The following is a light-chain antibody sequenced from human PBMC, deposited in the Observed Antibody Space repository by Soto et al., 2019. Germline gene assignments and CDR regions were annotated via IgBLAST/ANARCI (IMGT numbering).Light chain of an antibody. CDR3: QQYDNYYN. V-gene: IGKV1-5*03. Sequence: DIQMTQSPSTLSASVGHTVTITCRASQSIGSWFAWYQQKPGKAPKLLIYKASTLESGVPSRFSGSGSGTEFTLTISSLQPDDFATYYCQQYDNYYNFGQGTKLDIK. CDR1: QSIGSW. CDR2: KAS. J-gene: IGKJ2*01.